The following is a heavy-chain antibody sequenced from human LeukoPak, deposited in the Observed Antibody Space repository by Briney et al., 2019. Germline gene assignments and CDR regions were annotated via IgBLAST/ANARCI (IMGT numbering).Heavy chain of an antibody. J-gene: IGHJ4*02. Sequence: ASVKVSCKASGYTFTSHAMHWVRQAPGQRLEWMGWINAGNGNTKYSQEFQGRVTITRDTSVSTAYMELSSLRSEDMAVYYCARSVGATTGFDYWGQGTLVTVSS. CDR2: INAGNGNT. CDR1: GYTFTSHA. CDR3: ARSVGATTGFDY. D-gene: IGHD1-26*01. V-gene: IGHV1-3*03.